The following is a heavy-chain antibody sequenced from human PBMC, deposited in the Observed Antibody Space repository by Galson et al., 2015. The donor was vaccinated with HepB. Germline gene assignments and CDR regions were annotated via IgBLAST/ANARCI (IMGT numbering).Heavy chain of an antibody. CDR2: IKQDGSEK. J-gene: IGHJ4*02. D-gene: IGHD2-2*01. V-gene: IGHV3-7*03. Sequence: SLRLSCAASGSTFSSYWMSWVRQAPGKGLEWVANIKQDGSEKYYVDSVKGRFTISRDNAKNSLYLQMNSLRAEDKAVYYCARDSRVVPAAMEGFDYWGQGTLVTVSS. CDR1: GSTFSSYW. CDR3: ARDSRVVPAAMEGFDY.